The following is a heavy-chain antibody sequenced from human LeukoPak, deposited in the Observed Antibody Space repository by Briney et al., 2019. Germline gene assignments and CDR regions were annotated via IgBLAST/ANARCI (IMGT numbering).Heavy chain of an antibody. Sequence: SQTLSLTCTVSGGSISSGSYYWSWIRQPAGKGLEWIGRIYTSGSTNYNPSLKSRVTISVDTSKNQFSLKLSSVTAADTAVYYCAGAGDYYYDSSGYYSIRTPVYYFDYWGQGTLVTVSS. J-gene: IGHJ4*02. D-gene: IGHD3-22*01. V-gene: IGHV4-61*02. CDR1: GGSISSGSYY. CDR2: IYTSGST. CDR3: AGAGDYYYDSSGYYSIRTPVYYFDY.